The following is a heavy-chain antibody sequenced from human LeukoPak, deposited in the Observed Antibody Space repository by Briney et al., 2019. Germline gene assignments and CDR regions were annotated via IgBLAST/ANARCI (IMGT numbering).Heavy chain of an antibody. CDR2: INPNSGGT. D-gene: IGHD3-3*01. J-gene: IGHJ3*02. CDR3: ARVPYYDFWSGYYRDAFDI. CDR1: GGTFSSYA. V-gene: IGHV1-2*02. Sequence: GASVKVSCKASGGTFSSYAMHWVRQAPGQGLEWMGWINPNSGGTNYAQKFQGRVTMTRDTSISTAYMELSRLRSDDTAVYYCARVPYYDFWSGYYRDAFDIWGQGTMVTVSS.